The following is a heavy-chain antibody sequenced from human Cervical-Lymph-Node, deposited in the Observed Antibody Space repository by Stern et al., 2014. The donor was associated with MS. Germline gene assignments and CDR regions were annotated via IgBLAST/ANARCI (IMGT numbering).Heavy chain of an antibody. D-gene: IGHD3-3*01. CDR3: ARGDVRYDFWSGYYPSYYFDY. CDR1: GYTLTSYD. Sequence: QVQLGQSGAEVKKPGASVKVSCKASGYTLTSYDINWVRQATGHRIEWMGWMNTNSGNTGYAQKFQGRVTMTRNTSISTAYMELSSLRSEDTAVYYCARGDVRYDFWSGYYPSYYFDYWGQGTLVTVSS. V-gene: IGHV1-8*01. J-gene: IGHJ4*02. CDR2: MNTNSGNT.